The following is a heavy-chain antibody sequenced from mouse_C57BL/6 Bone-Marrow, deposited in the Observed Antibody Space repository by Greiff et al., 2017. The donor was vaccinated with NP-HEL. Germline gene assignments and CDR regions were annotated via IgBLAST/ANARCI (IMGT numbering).Heavy chain of an antibody. CDR1: GYTFTDYY. Sequence: EVQLQQSGPVLVKPGASVKMSCKASGYTFTDYYMNWVKQSHGKSLEWIGVINPYNGGTSYNQKFKGKATLTVDKSSSTAYMELNSLTSEDSAVYYCARRLGSNFLDYWGQGTTLTVSS. CDR3: ARRLGSNFLDY. D-gene: IGHD1-1*01. V-gene: IGHV1-19*01. J-gene: IGHJ2*01. CDR2: INPYNGGT.